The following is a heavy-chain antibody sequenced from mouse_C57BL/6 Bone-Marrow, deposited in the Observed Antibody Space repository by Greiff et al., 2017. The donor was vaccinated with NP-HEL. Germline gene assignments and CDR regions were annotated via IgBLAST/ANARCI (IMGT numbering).Heavy chain of an antibody. D-gene: IGHD2-4*01. Sequence: EVQLVESGGGLVKPGGSLKLSCAASGFTFSSYAMSWVRQTPEQRLEWVATISDGGSYTYYPDNVKGRFTIARDHAKNNLYLQMSHLKSEDTAMYYCARVYYDYDLYAMDYWGQGTSVTVSS. V-gene: IGHV5-4*01. J-gene: IGHJ4*01. CDR3: ARVYYDYDLYAMDY. CDR2: ISDGGSYT. CDR1: GFTFSSYA.